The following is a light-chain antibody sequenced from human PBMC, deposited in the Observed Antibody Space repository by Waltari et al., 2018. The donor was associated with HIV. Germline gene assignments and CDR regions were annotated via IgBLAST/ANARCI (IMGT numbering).Light chain of an antibody. Sequence: QSALAQPAPASWSPGQSITISLTGTSRGVRRYNLLPWYQHPGKAPRLIIYEISKRPSEVSNRFSDCKSGNTASLTISVLRAEDEADYYCCTYAGSNTWLFGGCSQLTVL. CDR3: CTYAGSNTWL. CDR1: SRGVRRYNL. V-gene: IGLV2-23*02. CDR2: EIS. J-gene: IGLJ7*01.